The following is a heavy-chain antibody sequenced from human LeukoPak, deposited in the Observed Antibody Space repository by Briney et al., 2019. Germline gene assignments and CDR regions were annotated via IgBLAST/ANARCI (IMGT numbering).Heavy chain of an antibody. V-gene: IGHV3-74*01. CDR3: AREQKVITFGGVIGP. CDR1: GFSFSSYW. J-gene: IGHJ5*02. D-gene: IGHD3-16*01. Sequence: PGGSLRLSCAASGFSFSSYWMHWVRQAPGKGLVWVSRINSDGSSTSYADSVKGRFTISRDNAKNTLYLQMNSLRAEDTAVYYGAREQKVITFGGVIGPWGQGTLVTVSS. CDR2: INSDGSST.